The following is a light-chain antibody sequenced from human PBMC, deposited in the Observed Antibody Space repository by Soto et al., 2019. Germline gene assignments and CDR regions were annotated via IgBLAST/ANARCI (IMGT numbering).Light chain of an antibody. CDR1: QGISSY. J-gene: IGKJ4*01. V-gene: IGKV1-9*01. Sequence: DIQLTQSPSFLSASVGDRVTITCRASQGISSYLAWYQHKPGKAPKLLIYAASTLQSGVPSRFSRSGSGTEFTLTISSLQPEDFATYFCQQLNSYPLTFGGGTKVEIK. CDR3: QQLNSYPLT. CDR2: AAS.